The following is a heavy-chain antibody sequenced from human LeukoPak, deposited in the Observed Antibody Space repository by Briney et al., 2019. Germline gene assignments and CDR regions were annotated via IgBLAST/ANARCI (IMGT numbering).Heavy chain of an antibody. D-gene: IGHD5-18*01. CDR2: FSYSGST. V-gene: IGHV4-59*01. CDR1: GGSISSYY. Sequence: SETLSLTCTVSGGSISSYYWSWIRQPPGKGLEWIGYFSYSGSTHYNPSLESRVTISIDTSKNHFSLKLTSVTAADTAVYYCARDGGYGHYDYWGRGTLVTVSS. J-gene: IGHJ4*02. CDR3: ARDGGYGHYDY.